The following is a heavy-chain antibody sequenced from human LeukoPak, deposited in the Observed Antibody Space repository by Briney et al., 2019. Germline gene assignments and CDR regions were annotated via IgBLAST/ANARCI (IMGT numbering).Heavy chain of an antibody. D-gene: IGHD2-2*01. J-gene: IGHJ4*02. CDR1: GGFISSYY. V-gene: IGHV4-4*07. CDR2: IYTSGST. CDR3: AREVRGEGHDY. Sequence: SETLSLTCTVSGGFISSYYWSWIRQPAGKGLEWIGRIYTSGSTNYNPSLKSRVTISVDTSKNQFSLKLSSVSAADTAVYCCAREVRGEGHDYWGQGTLVTVSS.